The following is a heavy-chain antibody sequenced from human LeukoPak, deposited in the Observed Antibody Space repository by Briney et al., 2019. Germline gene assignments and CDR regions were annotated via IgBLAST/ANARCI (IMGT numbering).Heavy chain of an antibody. J-gene: IGHJ2*01. V-gene: IGHV3-48*04. CDR2: ISGDGGTT. CDR1: GFTFRTYS. CDR3: ARDYGSSGVIINDVNWYFDL. Sequence: GGSLRLSCEASGFTFRTYSMNWVRQAPGKGLEWISFISGDGGTTNYADSVKGRFTISRDNAKSSLFLQMEGLRAEDTAVYYCARDYGSSGVIINDVNWYFDLWGRGTLVTVSS. D-gene: IGHD2-8*01.